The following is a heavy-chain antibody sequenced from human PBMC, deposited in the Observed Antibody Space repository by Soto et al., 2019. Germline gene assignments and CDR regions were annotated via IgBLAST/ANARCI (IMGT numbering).Heavy chain of an antibody. CDR1: GFTFSSYW. CDR2: IKQDGSEK. V-gene: IGHV3-7*01. D-gene: IGHD2-2*01. J-gene: IGHJ4*02. Sequence: EVQLVESGGGLVQPGGSLRLSCAASGFTFSSYWMSWVRQAPGKGLEWVANIKQDGSEKYYVDSVKGRFTISRDNAKNSLYLQMNSLRAEDTAVYYCARGRPDIVVVPAALNFDYWGQGTLGTVSS. CDR3: ARGRPDIVVVPAALNFDY.